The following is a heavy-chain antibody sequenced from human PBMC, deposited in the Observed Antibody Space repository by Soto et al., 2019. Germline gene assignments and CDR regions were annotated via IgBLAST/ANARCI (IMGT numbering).Heavy chain of an antibody. V-gene: IGHV3-23*01. J-gene: IGHJ4*02. Sequence: GGSLRLSCAASGFTFSSYAMSWVRQAPGKGLEWVSAISGSGGSTYYADSVKGRFTISRDNSKNTLYLQMNSLRAEDTAVYYCSKVNIPLIAVAGTWDYWGQGTLVTVSS. D-gene: IGHD6-19*01. CDR2: ISGSGGST. CDR1: GFTFSSYA. CDR3: SKVNIPLIAVAGTWDY.